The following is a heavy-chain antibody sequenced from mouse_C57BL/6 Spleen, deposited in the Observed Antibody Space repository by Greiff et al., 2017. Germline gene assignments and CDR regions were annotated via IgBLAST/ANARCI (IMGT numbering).Heavy chain of an antibody. CDR1: GYTFTEYT. D-gene: IGHD3-2*02. CDR2: FYPGSGSI. V-gene: IGHV1-62-2*01. Sequence: VQLQESGAELVKPGASVKLSCKASGYTFTEYTIHWVKQRSGQGLEWIGWFYPGSGSIKYNEKFKDKATLTADKSSSTVYMELSRLTSEDSAVYFCARHGQRQLRLPDYYAMDYWGQGTSVTVSS. J-gene: IGHJ4*01. CDR3: ARHGQRQLRLPDYYAMDY.